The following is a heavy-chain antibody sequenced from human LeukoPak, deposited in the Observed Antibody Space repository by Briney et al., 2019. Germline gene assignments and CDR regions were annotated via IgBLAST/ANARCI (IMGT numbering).Heavy chain of an antibody. CDR2: IIPIFGTA. D-gene: IGHD3-22*01. Sequence: ASVKVSCKASGGTFSSYAISWVRQAPGQGLEWMGGIIPIFGTANYAQKFQGRVTITADESTSTAYMELSSLRSEDTAVYYCARDTQINYYDSSPDAFDIWGQGTMVTVSS. CDR3: ARDTQINYYDSSPDAFDI. CDR1: GGTFSSYA. V-gene: IGHV1-69*13. J-gene: IGHJ3*02.